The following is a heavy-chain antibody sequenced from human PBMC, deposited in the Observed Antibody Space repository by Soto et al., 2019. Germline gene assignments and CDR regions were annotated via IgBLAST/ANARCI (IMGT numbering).Heavy chain of an antibody. Sequence: EVQLVESGGGLVQPGGSLRLSCAAPGFTFSSYWMSWVRQAPGKGLEWVANIKQDGSEKYYVDSVKGRFTISRDNAKNSLYLQMNSVRAEDTAVYYCARDGPSNCSGGSCYASWGQGTLVTVSS. J-gene: IGHJ5*02. CDR2: IKQDGSEK. CDR1: GFTFSSYW. V-gene: IGHV3-7*01. D-gene: IGHD2-15*01. CDR3: ARDGPSNCSGGSCYAS.